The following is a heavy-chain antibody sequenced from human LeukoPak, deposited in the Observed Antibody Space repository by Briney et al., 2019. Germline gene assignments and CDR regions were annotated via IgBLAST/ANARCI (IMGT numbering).Heavy chain of an antibody. CDR3: ARDLSYFDSSGYSSRNVFDI. Sequence: ASVKVSCKASGYTFTSYYMHWVRQAPGQGLEWMGIINPSGGSTSYAQKFQGRVTMTRDMSTSTVYMELSSLRSDDTAVYYCARDLSYFDSSGYSSRNVFDIWGQGTMVTVSS. CDR1: GYTFTSYY. CDR2: INPSGGST. J-gene: IGHJ3*02. D-gene: IGHD3-22*01. V-gene: IGHV1-46*01.